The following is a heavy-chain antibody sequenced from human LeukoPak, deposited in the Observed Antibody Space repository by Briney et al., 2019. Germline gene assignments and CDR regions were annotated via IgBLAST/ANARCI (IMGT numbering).Heavy chain of an antibody. CDR1: GFTFSSYA. J-gene: IGHJ4*02. CDR3: ARAPGYQFLTN. CDR2: VSASGVDT. V-gene: IGHV3-23*01. Sequence: GTSLRLSCAASGFTFSSYAVSWVRQAPGKGLEWVSAVSASGVDTYYADSVKGRFTFSRDSAKNSLYLQMNNLRAEDTASYYCARAPGYQFLTNWGQGTLVTVSS. D-gene: IGHD6-13*01.